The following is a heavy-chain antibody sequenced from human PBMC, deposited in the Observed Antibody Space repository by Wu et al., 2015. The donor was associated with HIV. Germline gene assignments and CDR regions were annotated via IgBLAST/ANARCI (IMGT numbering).Heavy chain of an antibody. CDR2: MNPRNGYI. CDR1: YVLTSYP. V-gene: IGHV1-18*01. Sequence: QVQLVQSGPEAKRPGASVKVSCKASYVLTSYPIGWVRQAPGQRLEWMGWMNPRNGYIKPAQRFQDRITMSTTNSAHTAYMELRSLTSDDTAIYFCARVQFDPDYYTYFDLWGQGTLVTVSS. J-gene: IGHJ5*01. CDR3: ARVQFDPDYYTYFDL. D-gene: IGHD4/OR15-4a*01.